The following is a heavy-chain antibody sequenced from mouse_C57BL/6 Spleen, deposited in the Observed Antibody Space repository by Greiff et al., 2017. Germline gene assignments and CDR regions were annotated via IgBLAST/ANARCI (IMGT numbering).Heavy chain of an antibody. Sequence: VQLVESDAELVKPGASVKISCKVSGYTFTDHTIHWMKQRPEQGLEWIGYIYPRDGSTKYNEKFKGKATLTADKSSSTAYMQLNSLTSEDSAVXFCARYYDYDGAWFAYWGQGTLVTVSA. CDR2: IYPRDGST. J-gene: IGHJ3*01. D-gene: IGHD2-4*01. CDR1: GYTFTDHT. CDR3: ARYYDYDGAWFAY. V-gene: IGHV1-78*01.